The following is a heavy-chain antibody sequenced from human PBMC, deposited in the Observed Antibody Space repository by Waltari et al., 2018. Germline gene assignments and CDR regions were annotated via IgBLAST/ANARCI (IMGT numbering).Heavy chain of an antibody. CDR2: IDPSDSYT. Sequence: EVQLVQSGAEVKKPGESMRISCKGSGYTFTSDWITWGRQMPGKGLEWKGRIDPSDSYTNYGPPFRGHVTFSVDKSTSTAYLQWTSLKASDSAMYYCALGSNWFLHWGQGSLVTVSS. CDR1: GYTFTSDW. D-gene: IGHD3-16*01. V-gene: IGHV5-10-1*03. CDR3: ALGSNWFLH. J-gene: IGHJ5*02.